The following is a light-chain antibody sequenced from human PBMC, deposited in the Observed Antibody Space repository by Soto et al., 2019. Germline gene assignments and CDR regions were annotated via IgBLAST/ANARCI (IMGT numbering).Light chain of an antibody. J-gene: IGKJ1*01. CDR3: QQYGGSPTWT. Sequence: DSVLTQSPGTLSLSPGERATLSCRASQTVSSNYLAWYQQRPGQAPRLLIYGASTRATGIPDRFSGSGSGTDFTLTISRLEPEDFAVYYCQQYGGSPTWTFDQGTKVEIK. CDR2: GAS. V-gene: IGKV3-20*01. CDR1: QTVSSNY.